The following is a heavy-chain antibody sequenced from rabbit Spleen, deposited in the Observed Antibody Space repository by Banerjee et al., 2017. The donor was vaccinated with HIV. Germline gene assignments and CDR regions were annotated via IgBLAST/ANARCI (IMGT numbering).Heavy chain of an antibody. CDR2: IYVGVSDAT. D-gene: IGHD1-1*01. Sequence: QEQLEESGGGLVKPEGSLTLTCTASGFSFSTTYWICWVRQAPGKGLEWIACIYVGVSDATYYANWAKGRFTISRTSSATVTLQMTSLTAADTATYFCARERFTSNSGYYFDLWGPGTLVTVS. J-gene: IGHJ4*01. V-gene: IGHV1S45*01. CDR1: GFSFSTTYW. CDR3: ARERFTSNSGYYFDL.